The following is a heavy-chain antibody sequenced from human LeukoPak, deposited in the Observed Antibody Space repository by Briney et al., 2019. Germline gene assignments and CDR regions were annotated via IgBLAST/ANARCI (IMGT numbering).Heavy chain of an antibody. CDR1: GCTYICHS. D-gene: IGHD3-16*02. CDR3: AREYYEYVWGSYRPEPYSLDY. Sequence: GGSLSLSCVGSGCTYICHSMHWVRQARGKGLEGVSFISCSSCWKYYADSVSGGLAIPSHNAKNSLYLQMNSLRAKDAAVYYCAREYYEYVWGSYRPEPYSLDYWGQGTLVTVSS. CDR2: ISCSSCWK. J-gene: IGHJ4*02. V-gene: IGHV3-21*01.